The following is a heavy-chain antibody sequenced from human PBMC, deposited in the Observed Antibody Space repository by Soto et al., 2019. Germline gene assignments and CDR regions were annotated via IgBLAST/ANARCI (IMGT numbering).Heavy chain of an antibody. CDR1: TFAFSTYA. D-gene: IGHD2-21*01. CDR3: AKTPCGRHHYFYGMDV. V-gene: IGHV3-23*01. CDR2: ISGSGTST. Sequence: EVHLLESGGGLVQPGGSLRLSCAASTFAFSTYAMSWVRQAPGKGLEWVSAISGSGTSTYYADSVKGRFTISRDNSKNTLSLQMNSLRAEDTAVYYCAKTPCGRHHYFYGMDVWGQGTTVTVSS. J-gene: IGHJ6*02.